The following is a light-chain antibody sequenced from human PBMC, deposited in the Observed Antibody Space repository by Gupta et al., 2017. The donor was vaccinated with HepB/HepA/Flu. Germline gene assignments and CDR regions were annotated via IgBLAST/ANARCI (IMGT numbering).Light chain of an antibody. CDR1: QGIDTY. J-gene: IGKJ1*01. CDR3: QQRNYSPRT. Sequence: DIQLIQSPSFPPASVGDRVTFTCRASQGIDTYLAWYQQKPGKAPKLLIYDASTGKSGVPSRFSGSGSGTEFTLTISSRQPEDFANYCCQQRNYSPRTFGQGTKVEIK. CDR2: DAS. V-gene: IGKV1-9*01.